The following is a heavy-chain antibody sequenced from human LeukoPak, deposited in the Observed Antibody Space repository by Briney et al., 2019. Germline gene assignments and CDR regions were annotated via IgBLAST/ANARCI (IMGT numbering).Heavy chain of an antibody. CDR3: ARVYYSSSYDYWYFDL. Sequence: PSETLSLTCTVSGGSIRNYYWSWIRQPPGKGLEWIGYIYYSGSTNYNPSLKSRVTISVDTSKSQFSLKLSSVTAADTAVYYCARVYYSSSYDYWYFDLWGRGTLVTVSS. D-gene: IGHD6-13*01. V-gene: IGHV4-59*01. CDR1: GGSIRNYY. CDR2: IYYSGST. J-gene: IGHJ2*01.